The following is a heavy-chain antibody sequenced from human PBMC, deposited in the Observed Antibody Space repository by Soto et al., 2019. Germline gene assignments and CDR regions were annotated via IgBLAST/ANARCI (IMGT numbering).Heavy chain of an antibody. J-gene: IGHJ6*02. CDR1: GFTFSSYA. Sequence: GGSLRLSCAASGFTFSSYAMHWVRQAPGKGLEWVAVISYDGSNKYYADSVKGRFTISRDNSKNTLYLQMSSLRAEDTAVYYCARDLYGDNDYYYGMVVWGQGTTVTVSS. CDR3: ARDLYGDNDYYYGMVV. CDR2: ISYDGSNK. V-gene: IGHV3-30-3*01. D-gene: IGHD4-17*01.